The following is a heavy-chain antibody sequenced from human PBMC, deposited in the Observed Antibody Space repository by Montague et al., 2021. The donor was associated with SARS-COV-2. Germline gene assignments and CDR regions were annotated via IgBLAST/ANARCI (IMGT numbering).Heavy chain of an antibody. CDR1: GFSLSTSGMC. V-gene: IGHV2-70*01. J-gene: IGHJ3*02. CDR3: ARIWGATRGDAFDI. Sequence: PALVKPTKTLTLTCTFSGFSLSTSGMCVSWIRQPPGKALEWLALIDWGGDKYYSTSLKTRLTISKDTSKNQVVLTMTNMDPVDTATYYCARIWGATRGDAFDIWGQGTMVTVSS. CDR2: IDWGGDK. D-gene: IGHD1-26*01.